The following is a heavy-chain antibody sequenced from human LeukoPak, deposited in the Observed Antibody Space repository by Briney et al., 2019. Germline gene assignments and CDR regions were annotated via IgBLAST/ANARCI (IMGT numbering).Heavy chain of an antibody. Sequence: PGRSLRLSCTASGFTFGDYAMSWVRQAPGKGLEWVGFIRSKAYGGTTEYAASVKGRLTISRDDSKSIAYLQMNSLKTEDTAVYYCTRYSGSYSGYFDYWGQGTLVTVSS. J-gene: IGHJ4*02. CDR2: IRSKAYGGTT. CDR3: TRYSGSYSGYFDY. V-gene: IGHV3-49*04. CDR1: GFTFGDYA. D-gene: IGHD1-26*01.